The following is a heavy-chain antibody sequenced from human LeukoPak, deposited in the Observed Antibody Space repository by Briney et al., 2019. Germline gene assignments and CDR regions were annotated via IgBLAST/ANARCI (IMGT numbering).Heavy chain of an antibody. V-gene: IGHV3-74*01. J-gene: IGHJ4*02. Sequence: GGSLRLSCAASGFTFSSYWMHWVRQGPGEGLMWVSRISGDGTGTTYADSVKGRSTISRDNAKNTLYLQMNTLRVEDTAVYYCAKAWPAAGTFDSWGQGSLVTVSS. D-gene: IGHD6-13*01. CDR1: GFTFSSYW. CDR3: AKAWPAAGTFDS. CDR2: ISGDGTGT.